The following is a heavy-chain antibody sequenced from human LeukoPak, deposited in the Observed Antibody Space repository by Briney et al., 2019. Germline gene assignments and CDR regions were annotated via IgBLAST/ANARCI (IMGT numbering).Heavy chain of an antibody. J-gene: IGHJ4*02. Sequence: GGSLRLSCAASGFTFSSYAMHWVRQAPGKGLEWVAVISYDGSNKYYADSVKGRFTISRDNSKNTLYLQMNSLRAEDTAVYYCAREPLNGGVVPAAFDYWGQGTLVTVSS. CDR3: AREPLNGGVVPAAFDY. CDR1: GFTFSSYA. V-gene: IGHV3-30*04. CDR2: ISYDGSNK. D-gene: IGHD2-2*01.